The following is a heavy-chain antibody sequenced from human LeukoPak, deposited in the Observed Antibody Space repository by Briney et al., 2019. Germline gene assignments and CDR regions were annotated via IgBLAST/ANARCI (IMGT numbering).Heavy chain of an antibody. J-gene: IGHJ3*02. V-gene: IGHV1-2*02. CDR2: INPNSGGT. CDR3: ARDTAYTAMASDDAFDI. CDR1: GYTFNGYY. D-gene: IGHD5-18*01. Sequence: ASVKVSCKASGYTFNGYYMHWVRQAPGQGLEWMGWINPNSGGTNYAQKFQGRVTMTRDTSISTAYMELSRLRSDDTAVYYCARDTAYTAMASDDAFDIWGQGTMVTVSS.